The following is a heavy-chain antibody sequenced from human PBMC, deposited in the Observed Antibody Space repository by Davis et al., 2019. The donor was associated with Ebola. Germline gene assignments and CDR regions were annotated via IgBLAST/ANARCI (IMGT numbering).Heavy chain of an antibody. J-gene: IGHJ4*02. CDR3: TIGRTTGGFDY. CDR1: VYTLTELS. D-gene: IGHD1/OR15-1a*01. Sequence: ASVKVSCKVSVYTLTELSIHWVRQAPGKGLEWMGSFDPEDGEAIYAQKFQDRVIVTEDTSTDTAYMELSSLRSDDTAVYYCTIGRTTGGFDYWGQGTLVTVSS. V-gene: IGHV1-24*01. CDR2: FDPEDGEA.